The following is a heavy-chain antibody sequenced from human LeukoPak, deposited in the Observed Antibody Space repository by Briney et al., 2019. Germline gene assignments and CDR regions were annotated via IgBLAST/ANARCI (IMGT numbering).Heavy chain of an antibody. V-gene: IGHV4-34*01. J-gene: IGHJ5*02. D-gene: IGHD3-3*01. CDR3: ARRTFPFWSGLNWFDP. CDR2: INHSGST. Sequence: SETLSLTCAVYGGSFSGCYWSWIRQPPGKGLEWIGEINHSGSTNYNPSLKSRVTISVDTSKNQFSLKLSSVTAADTAVYYCARRTFPFWSGLNWFDPWGQGTLVTVSS. CDR1: GGSFSGCY.